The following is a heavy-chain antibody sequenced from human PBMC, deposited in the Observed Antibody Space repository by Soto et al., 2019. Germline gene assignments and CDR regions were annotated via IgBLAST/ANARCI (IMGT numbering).Heavy chain of an antibody. V-gene: IGHV3-48*02. Sequence: EVQLVESGGGLVQPGGSLRLSCAASGFTFSSHSMNWVRQVPGKGLEWVSYISDSSSTIYYADSVKGRFTISRDNAKNSLYLQMNSLRDEDTGLYYCAREPTVTTLWSAFHYYGLDVWGQGTTVTVSS. CDR1: GFTFSSHS. CDR3: AREPTVTTLWSAFHYYGLDV. J-gene: IGHJ6*02. CDR2: ISDSSSTI. D-gene: IGHD4-17*01.